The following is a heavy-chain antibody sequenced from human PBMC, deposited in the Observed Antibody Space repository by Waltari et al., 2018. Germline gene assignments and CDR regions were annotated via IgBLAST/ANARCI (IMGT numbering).Heavy chain of an antibody. CDR2: IHNDGSIM. D-gene: IGHD6-19*01. Sequence: EEQWVESGGGLVQPGVSLRLSCAASGFTFSNYHMNWVRQSPVKGLEWLLYIHNDGSIMHYADSVRGRFTISRDNAKNSLYLQMNSLRDEDTAVYYCTRDLYGSGGDYFDPWGQGTLVTVSS. J-gene: IGHJ4*02. CDR3: TRDLYGSGGDYFDP. V-gene: IGHV3-48*03. CDR1: GFTFSNYH.